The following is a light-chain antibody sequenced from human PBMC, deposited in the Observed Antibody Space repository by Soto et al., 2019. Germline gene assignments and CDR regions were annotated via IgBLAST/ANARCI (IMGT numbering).Light chain of an antibody. CDR1: QSIGTS. CDR2: ADS. Sequence: IQLTQSPSSLSASVGDRVTITCRASQSIGTSLAWYQQKPEKAPNLLISADSTLQSGVPSRFSASGSGTDFALTISSLQPEDFATYYRHQLNSYPFTVGGGTKVEI. J-gene: IGKJ4*01. CDR3: HQLNSYPFT. V-gene: IGKV1-9*01.